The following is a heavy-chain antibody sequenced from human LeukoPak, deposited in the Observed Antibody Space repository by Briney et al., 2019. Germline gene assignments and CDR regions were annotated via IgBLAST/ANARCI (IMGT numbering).Heavy chain of an antibody. CDR2: IWPGDSDT. D-gene: IGHD6-13*01. Sequence: GESLKISCKISGYDFAAYWIAWVRQMPGKGLECMGIIWPGDSDTRYSPSFQGQVTISADKSISTAYLQWSSLKASDTAMYYCARRVSSSWWEDKYYFDYWGQGTLVTVSS. J-gene: IGHJ4*02. V-gene: IGHV5-51*01. CDR1: GYDFAAYW. CDR3: ARRVSSSWWEDKYYFDY.